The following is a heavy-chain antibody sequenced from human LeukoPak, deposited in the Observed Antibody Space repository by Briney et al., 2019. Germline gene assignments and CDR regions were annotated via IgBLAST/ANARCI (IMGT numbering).Heavy chain of an antibody. Sequence: GGSLRLSCAASGFTFSDYYMSWVRQAPGKGLEWVSYISSSSSTIYYADSVKGRFTISRDNAKNSLYLQMNSLRAEDTAVYYCAREYSSSSGYYYYYMDVWGKGTTVTVSS. CDR3: AREYSSSSGYYYYYMDV. CDR2: ISSSSSTI. J-gene: IGHJ6*03. D-gene: IGHD6-6*01. V-gene: IGHV3-11*04. CDR1: GFTFSDYY.